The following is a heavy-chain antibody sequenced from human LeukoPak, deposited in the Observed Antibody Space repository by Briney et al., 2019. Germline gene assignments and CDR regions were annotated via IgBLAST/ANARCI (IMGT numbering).Heavy chain of an antibody. Sequence: GGSLRLSCAASGFVFSSYWMTWVRHARGKGLEWVASINEGGSRRYYVDSVKGRFTISRDNAQKSLYQEMDSLRADDTAVYYCARAVTSTEGYWGQGTLVTVSS. J-gene: IGHJ4*02. CDR3: ARAVTSTEGY. CDR1: GFVFSSYW. D-gene: IGHD4-17*01. V-gene: IGHV3-7*03. CDR2: INEGGSRR.